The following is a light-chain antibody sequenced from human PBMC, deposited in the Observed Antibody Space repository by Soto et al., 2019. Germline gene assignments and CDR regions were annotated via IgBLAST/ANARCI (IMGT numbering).Light chain of an antibody. J-gene: IGLJ3*02. V-gene: IGLV2-23*01. CDR1: SSDVGNYNF. CDR2: EGS. Sequence: QSALTQPASVSGSPGQSITISCTATSSDVGNYNFVSWYQQYPGEAPKLMIYEGSKRPSGVSNRFSGSKSGSTASLTISGLQAEDEADYYCCSYAGTNTWVFGGGTKVTVL. CDR3: CSYAGTNTWV.